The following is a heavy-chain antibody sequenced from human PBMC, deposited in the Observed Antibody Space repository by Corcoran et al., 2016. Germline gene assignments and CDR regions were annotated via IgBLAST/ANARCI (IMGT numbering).Heavy chain of an antibody. V-gene: IGHV4-34*01. D-gene: IGHD2-2*02. CDR3: ARRHIVVVPAAILGWFDP. CDR2: INHSGST. J-gene: IGHJ5*02. Sequence: QVQLQQWGAGLLKPSETLSLTCAVYGGSFSGYYWSWIRQPPGKGLEWIGEINHSGSTNYNPSLKSRVTISVDTSKNQFSLKLSSVTAADTAVYYCARRHIVVVPAAILGWFDPWGQGTLVTVSS. CDR1: GGSFSGYY.